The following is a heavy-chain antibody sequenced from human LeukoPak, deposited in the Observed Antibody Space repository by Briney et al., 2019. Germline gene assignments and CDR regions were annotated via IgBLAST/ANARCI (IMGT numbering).Heavy chain of an antibody. V-gene: IGHV1-69*13. CDR2: IIPIFGTA. D-gene: IGHD3-22*01. Sequence: SVKVSCKASGGTFSSYAISWVRQAPGQGLEWMGGIIPIFGTANYAQKFQGRVTITADESTSTAYMELSSLRSEDTAVYYCAREPHYYDSSGYYRLDAFDIWGQGTMVTVSS. CDR3: AREPHYYDSSGYYRLDAFDI. CDR1: GGTFSSYA. J-gene: IGHJ3*02.